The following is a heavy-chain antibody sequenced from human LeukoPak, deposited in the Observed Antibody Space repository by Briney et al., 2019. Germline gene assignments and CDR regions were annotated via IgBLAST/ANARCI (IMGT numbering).Heavy chain of an antibody. V-gene: IGHV1-2*02. D-gene: IGHD1-26*01. CDR1: GYTFTGYY. CDR3: ASLIVGASLGSGYFDY. J-gene: IGHJ4*02. CDR2: INPNSGGT. Sequence: GASVKVSCKASGYTFTGYYMHWVRQAPGQGLEWMGWINPNSGGTNYAQKFQGRVTMTRDTSISTAYMELSRLRSDDTAVYYCASLIVGASLGSGYFDYWGQGTLVTVSS.